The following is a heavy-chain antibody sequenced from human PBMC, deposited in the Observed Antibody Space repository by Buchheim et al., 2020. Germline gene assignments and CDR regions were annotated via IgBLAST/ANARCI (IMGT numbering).Heavy chain of an antibody. CDR2: ISSSSSYI. V-gene: IGHV3-21*01. CDR3: ARDRYYYGSGSYLYYYYGMDV. Sequence: EVQLVESGGGLVKPGGSLRLSCATSGFTFSSYSMNWVRQAPGKGLEWVSSISSSSSYIYYADSVKGRFTISRDNSKNSLYLQMNSLRAEDTDVYYCARDRYYYGSGSYLYYYYGMDVWGQGTT. CDR1: GFTFSSYS. D-gene: IGHD3-10*01. J-gene: IGHJ6*02.